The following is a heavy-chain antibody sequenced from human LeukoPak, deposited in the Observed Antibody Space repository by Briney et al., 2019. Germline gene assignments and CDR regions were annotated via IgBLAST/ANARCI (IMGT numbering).Heavy chain of an antibody. CDR2: INHSGST. CDR3: ARGWTYSSGSDGDWFDP. Sequence: SETLSLTCTVSGASITHDYWSWIRQPPGKGLEWIGEINHSGSTNYNPSLKSRVTISVDTSKNQFSLKLSSVTAADTAVYYCARGWTYSSGSDGDWFDPWGQGTLVTVSS. J-gene: IGHJ5*02. CDR1: GASITHDY. V-gene: IGHV4-34*01. D-gene: IGHD6-19*01.